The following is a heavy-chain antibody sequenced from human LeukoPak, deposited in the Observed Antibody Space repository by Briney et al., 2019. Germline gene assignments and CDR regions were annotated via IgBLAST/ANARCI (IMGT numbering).Heavy chain of an antibody. V-gene: IGHV4-38-2*02. J-gene: IGHJ4*02. Sequence: SETLSLTCIVSGYSISNGYYWGWIRQPPGKGLEWIGSIYYSGSTWSSLKSRVTISIDTSKNKFSLKLSSVTAADTAVYYCARAGYSYGYVDYWGQGTLVTVSS. CDR3: ARAGYSYGYVDY. CDR2: IYYSGST. CDR1: GYSISNGYY. D-gene: IGHD5-18*01.